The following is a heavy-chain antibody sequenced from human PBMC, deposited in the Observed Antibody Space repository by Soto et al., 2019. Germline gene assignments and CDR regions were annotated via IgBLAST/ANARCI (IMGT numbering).Heavy chain of an antibody. V-gene: IGHV4-39*01. CDR2: IYYSGST. Sequence: SETLSLTCTVSGGSISSSSYYWGWIRQPPGKGLEWIGSIYYSGSTYYNPSLKSRVTISVDTSKNQFSLKLSSVTAADTAVYYCARQMLDIVALLVRNERFDYWGQGTLVTVSS. D-gene: IGHD5-12*01. CDR1: GGSISSSSYY. J-gene: IGHJ4*02. CDR3: ARQMLDIVALLVRNERFDY.